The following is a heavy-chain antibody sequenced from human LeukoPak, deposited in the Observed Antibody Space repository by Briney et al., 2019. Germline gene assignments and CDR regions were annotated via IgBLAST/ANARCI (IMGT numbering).Heavy chain of an antibody. CDR2: ISGSAAGT. V-gene: IGHV3-23*01. D-gene: IGHD3-22*01. CDR1: GFTFRSYA. CDR3: AKHNYYDGRGYSYYYFDY. Sequence: RPGGSLRLSCAASGFTFRSYAMTWVRQAPGKGLEWVSAISGSAAGTYYADSVKGRFTISRDNSKNTLYLQMNSLRAEDTAVYYCAKHNYYDGRGYSYYYFDYWGQGTLVTVSS. J-gene: IGHJ4*02.